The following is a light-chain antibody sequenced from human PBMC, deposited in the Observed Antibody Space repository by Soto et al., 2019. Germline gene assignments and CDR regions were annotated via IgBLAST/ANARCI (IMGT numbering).Light chain of an antibody. V-gene: IGLV2-14*01. Sequence: QPVLTQPASVSGSPGQSITISCTGTSSDVGGYNYVSWYQQHPGKAPKLMIYEVSNRPSGVSNRFSASKSGNTASLTISGLQAEDEADYYCTSYTSSSSYVVFGGGTKLTVL. J-gene: IGLJ2*01. CDR3: TSYTSSSSYVV. CDR1: SSDVGGYNY. CDR2: EVS.